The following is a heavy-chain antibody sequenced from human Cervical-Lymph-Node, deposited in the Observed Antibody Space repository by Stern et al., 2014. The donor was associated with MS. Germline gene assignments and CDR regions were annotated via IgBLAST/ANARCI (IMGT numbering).Heavy chain of an antibody. D-gene: IGHD1-26*01. CDR3: ARPRVGACRYVDY. J-gene: IGHJ4*02. V-gene: IGHV4-39*02. Sequence: VQLVESGPGLVKPSETLSLTCTVSGASISSSSYYWGWIRQHPGKGLEWIGSIYYSGSTYYNPSLKSRVTISVDTSSTRLSLKWSSGTAADTAMYYCARPRVGACRYVDYWGQGALVTVSA. CDR2: IYYSGST. CDR1: GASISSSSYY.